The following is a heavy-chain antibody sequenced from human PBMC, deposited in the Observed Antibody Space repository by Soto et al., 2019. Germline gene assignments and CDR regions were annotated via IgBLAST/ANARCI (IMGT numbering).Heavy chain of an antibody. V-gene: IGHV3-23*01. D-gene: IGHD2-15*01. J-gene: IGHJ4*02. CDR3: AKDVGRGGGSCFRA. Sequence: EVPLLESGGGLVQPGGSLRLSCAPSGFSFSSYAMSWVRQAPGKGLEWVSAISGSGDNTYYADSVKGRFTISRDNSKTALYLQMSSLRVEDTAVYYCAKDVGRGGGSCFRAWGQGTLVTVSS. CDR1: GFSFSSYA. CDR2: ISGSGDNT.